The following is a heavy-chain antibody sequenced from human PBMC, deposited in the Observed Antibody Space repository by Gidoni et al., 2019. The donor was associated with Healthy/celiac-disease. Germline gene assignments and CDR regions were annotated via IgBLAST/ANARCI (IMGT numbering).Heavy chain of an antibody. CDR2: IYTSGST. D-gene: IGHD3-22*01. J-gene: IGHJ6*02. CDR1: GGSLSHGSHL. Sequence: QVHLQDSGPGLAQPSQTLSPTCTVPGGSLSHGSHLWRWTRHPAVKGLDWIGRIYTSGSTNYNPSLKSRVTISVDTSKNQFSLKMSSVTAADTAVYYCARESITMIVVSGYYYYGMDVWGQGTTVTVSS. V-gene: IGHV4-61*02. CDR3: ARESITMIVVSGYYYYGMDV.